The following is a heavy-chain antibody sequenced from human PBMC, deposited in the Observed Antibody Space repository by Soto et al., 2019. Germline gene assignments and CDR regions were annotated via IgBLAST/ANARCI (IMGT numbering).Heavy chain of an antibody. V-gene: IGHV3-74*01. J-gene: IGHJ4*02. CDR2: IDPDGSDT. Sequence: GGSLRLSCAASGFAFSRFPMHWVRQAPGKGLVWVSRIDPDGSDTTYADSVKGRFTISRDNAKNIVYLQMSSLRAEDTALYYCATMAGTYAYWGQGTLVTVSS. CDR1: GFAFSRFP. CDR3: ATMAGTYAY. D-gene: IGHD1-26*01.